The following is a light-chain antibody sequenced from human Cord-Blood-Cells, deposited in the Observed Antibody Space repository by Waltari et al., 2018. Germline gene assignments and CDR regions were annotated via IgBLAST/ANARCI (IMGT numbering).Light chain of an antibody. V-gene: IGLV2-8*01. CDR2: EVS. Sequence: QSALTQPPSASGSPGQSVTISCTGTSRDVGGYNYGSWYQQHPGKAPNLMIYEVSKRPSGVPDRFSGSKSGNTASLTVSGLQAEDEADYYCSSYAGSNSYVFGTGTKVTVL. CDR1: SRDVGGYNY. J-gene: IGLJ1*01. CDR3: SSYAGSNSYV.